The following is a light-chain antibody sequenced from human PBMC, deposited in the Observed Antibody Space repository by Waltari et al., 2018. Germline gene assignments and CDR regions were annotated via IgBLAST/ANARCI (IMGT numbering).Light chain of an antibody. CDR2: VAS. Sequence: DIQMTQSPSSLSASVGDRVTITCRASQTIRTSLNWFQQKPGKAPERLIYVASSLQSGVSSRFSGSGSGTDFTLTISSLQPEDSATYYCQQWNTHPYTFGQGTKLEI. V-gene: IGKV1-39*01. J-gene: IGKJ2*01. CDR3: QQWNTHPYT. CDR1: QTIRTS.